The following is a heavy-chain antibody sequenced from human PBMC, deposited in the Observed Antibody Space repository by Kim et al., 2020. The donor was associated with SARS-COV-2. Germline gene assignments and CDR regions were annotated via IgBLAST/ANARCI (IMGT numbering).Heavy chain of an antibody. J-gene: IGHJ6*03. CDR3: ARERTFVRGGPDYYMDA. D-gene: IGHD3-10*01. CDR1: GYIFEQYA. V-gene: IGHV1-3*01. CDR2: INGGNGDT. Sequence: ASVKVSCKSSGYIFEQYAVQWVRRAPGQSLEWMGWINGGNGDTKYSQKFQDRATITRDASASTIYIELSSLRSEDTAVYYCARERTFVRGGPDYYMDAWGQGTTVTVSS.